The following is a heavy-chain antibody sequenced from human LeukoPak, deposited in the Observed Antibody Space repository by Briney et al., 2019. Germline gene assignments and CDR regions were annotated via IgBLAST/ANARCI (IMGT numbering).Heavy chain of an antibody. CDR2: INHSGST. J-gene: IGHJ6*02. CDR1: GGSFSGYY. D-gene: IGHD2-2*01. CDR3: ARRKTDCSSTSCYRRYYYYYGMDV. Sequence: SETLSLTCAVYGGSFSGYYWGWIRQPPGKGLEWIGEINHSGSTNYNPSLKSRVTISVDTSKNQFSLKLSSVTAADTAVYYCARRKTDCSSTSCYRRYYYYYGMDVWGQGTTVTVSS. V-gene: IGHV4-34*01.